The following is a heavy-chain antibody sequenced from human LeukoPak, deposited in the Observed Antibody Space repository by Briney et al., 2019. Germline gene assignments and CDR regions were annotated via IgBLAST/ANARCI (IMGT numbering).Heavy chain of an antibody. CDR1: GFTFSSYG. V-gene: IGHV3-30*19. J-gene: IGHJ4*02. Sequence: GGSLRLSCAASGFTFSSYGMHWVRQAPGKGLEWVVVISYDGSNKYYADSVKGRFTISRDNSKNTLYLQMNSLRAEDTAVYYCARAVGASGGYWGQGTLVTVSS. CDR3: ARAVGASGGY. CDR2: ISYDGSNK. D-gene: IGHD1-26*01.